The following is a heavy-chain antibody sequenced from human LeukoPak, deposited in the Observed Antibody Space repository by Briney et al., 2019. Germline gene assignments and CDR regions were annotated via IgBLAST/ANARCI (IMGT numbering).Heavy chain of an antibody. V-gene: IGHV3-73*01. J-gene: IGHJ4*02. CDR2: LRSKANSYAT. CDR3: IVVVPATPY. D-gene: IGHD2-15*01. CDR1: VFTFSGSA. Sequence: GGCLRLSRAASVFTFSGSALHCVRHASGKGLGWVGRLRSKANSYATAYAAWVKGRFTTSRDDSKNTTYQQMHSLKTEDTAVYYTIVVVPATPYWGQGTLVTVSS.